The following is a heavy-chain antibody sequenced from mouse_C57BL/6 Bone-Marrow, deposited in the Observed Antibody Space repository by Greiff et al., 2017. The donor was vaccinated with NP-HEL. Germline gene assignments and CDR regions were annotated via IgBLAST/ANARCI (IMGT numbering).Heavy chain of an antibody. J-gene: IGHJ3*01. CDR3: ARGLERGDWFAY. Sequence: QVQLQQPGAELVKPGASVKLSCKASGYTFTSYWMHWVKQRPGQGLEWIGMIHPNSGSTNYNEKFKSKATLTVDKSSSTAYMQLSSLTSEDSAVYYCARGLERGDWFAYWGQGTLVTVSA. D-gene: IGHD3-3*01. V-gene: IGHV1-64*01. CDR2: IHPNSGST. CDR1: GYTFTSYW.